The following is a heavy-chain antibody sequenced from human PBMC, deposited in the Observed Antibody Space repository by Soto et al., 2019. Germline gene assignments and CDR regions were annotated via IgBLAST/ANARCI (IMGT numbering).Heavy chain of an antibody. Sequence: SQTLRLTGTLSGGSISSYYWSWIRQPPGKGLEWIGYIYYSGSTNYNPSLKSRVTISVDTSKNQFSLKLTSVTAADTAVYYCAAPPRYWGQGTLVTVSS. CDR3: AAPPRY. CDR1: GGSISSYY. V-gene: IGHV4-59*01. D-gene: IGHD6-6*01. J-gene: IGHJ4*02. CDR2: IYYSGST.